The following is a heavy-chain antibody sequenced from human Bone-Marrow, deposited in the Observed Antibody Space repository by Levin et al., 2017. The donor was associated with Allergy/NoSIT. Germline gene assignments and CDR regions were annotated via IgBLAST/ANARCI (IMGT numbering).Heavy chain of an antibody. CDR1: GGSFSGYY. J-gene: IGHJ6*02. Sequence: SETLSLTCAVYGGSFSGYYWSWIRQPPGKGLEWIGEINHSGSTNYNPSLKSRVTISVDTSKNQFSLKLSSVTAADTAVYYCARGVIVGATYYYYGMDVWGQGTTVTVSS. CDR3: ARGVIVGATYYYYGMDV. CDR2: INHSGST. V-gene: IGHV4-34*01. D-gene: IGHD1-26*01.